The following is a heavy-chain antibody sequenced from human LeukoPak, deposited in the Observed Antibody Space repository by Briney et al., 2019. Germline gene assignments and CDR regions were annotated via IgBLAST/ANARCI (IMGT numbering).Heavy chain of an antibody. CDR3: ARSQGGSFDF. CDR2: ISAHYGDI. J-gene: IGHJ4*02. D-gene: IGHD3-16*01. CDR1: GYTFATYG. V-gene: IGHV1-18*01. Sequence: ASVKVSCKGSGYTFATYGVSWVRQAPGQGLEWMGWISAHYGDINFARRLQDRVTLTTDTSTSTAYMELRSLKSDDTAVYYCARSQGGSFDFRGQGTPVTVSS.